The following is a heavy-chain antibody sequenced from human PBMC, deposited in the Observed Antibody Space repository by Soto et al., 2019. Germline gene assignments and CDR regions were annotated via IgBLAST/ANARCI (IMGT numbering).Heavy chain of an antibody. CDR2: INAANGNT. Sequence: QVQLVQSGAEEKKPGASVKVSCKASGYTFTSYAMHWVRQAPGQRLEWMGWINAANGNTKDSQKFQGRVTITRDTSASTAYMELSSLSSEDTAVYSCARSYRGFPAGLWGRGTLVTVSS. V-gene: IGHV1-3*05. CDR3: ARSYRGFPAGL. CDR1: GYTFTSYA. D-gene: IGHD3-10*01. J-gene: IGHJ2*01.